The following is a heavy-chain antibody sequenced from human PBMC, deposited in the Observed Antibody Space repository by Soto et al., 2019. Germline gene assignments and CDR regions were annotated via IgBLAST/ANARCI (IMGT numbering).Heavy chain of an antibody. V-gene: IGHV1-46*01. Sequence: VASVKVSCKASGYTFTSYYMHWVRQAPGQGLEWMGIINPSGGSTSYAQKFQGRVTMTRDTSTSTVYMELSSLRSEDTAVYYCARGWIAAAGRDAFDIWGQGTTVTVSS. CDR3: ARGWIAAAGRDAFDI. CDR1: GYTFTSYY. CDR2: INPSGGST. J-gene: IGHJ3*02. D-gene: IGHD6-13*01.